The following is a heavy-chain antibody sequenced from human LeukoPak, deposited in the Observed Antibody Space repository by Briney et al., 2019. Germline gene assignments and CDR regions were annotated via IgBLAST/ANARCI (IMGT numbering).Heavy chain of an antibody. CDR1: GGSISSGDYY. V-gene: IGHV4-30-4*08. Sequence: PSETLSLTCTVSGGSISSGDYYWSWIRQPPEKGLEWIGYIYYSGSTYYNPSLKSRVTISVDTSKNQFSLKLSSVTAADTAVYYCARGVRERRSSSTSDAFDIWGQGTMVTVSS. CDR3: ARGVRERRSSSTSDAFDI. CDR2: IYYSGST. D-gene: IGHD2-2*01. J-gene: IGHJ3*02.